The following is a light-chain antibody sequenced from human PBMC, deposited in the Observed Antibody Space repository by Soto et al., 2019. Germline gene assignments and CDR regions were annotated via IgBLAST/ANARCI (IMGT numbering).Light chain of an antibody. Sequence: EIVLTQSPATLSLSPGESATLSCRASQSITGTIAWYQQKPGQAPRLLIHDVANWAVGIPARFSGSGSGTEVTLTIISLEPEDVAVYYCQQRSSWPLTFGGGTRVEIK. CDR3: QQRSSWPLT. V-gene: IGKV3-11*01. CDR1: QSITGT. J-gene: IGKJ4*01. CDR2: DVA.